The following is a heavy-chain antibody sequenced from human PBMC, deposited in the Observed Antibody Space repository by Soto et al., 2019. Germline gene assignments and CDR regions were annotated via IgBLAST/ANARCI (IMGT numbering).Heavy chain of an antibody. CDR3: AAAAKRSGYSRY. CDR1: GYTLTELS. V-gene: IGHV1-24*01. J-gene: IGHJ4*02. CDR2: FDPEDGET. D-gene: IGHD3-22*01. Sequence: ASVKVSCKVSGYTLTELSMHWVRQAPGKGLEWMGGFDPEDGETIYAQKFQGRVTMTEDTSTDTAYMELSSLRSEDTAVYYCAAAAKRSGYSRYWGQGTLVTVSS.